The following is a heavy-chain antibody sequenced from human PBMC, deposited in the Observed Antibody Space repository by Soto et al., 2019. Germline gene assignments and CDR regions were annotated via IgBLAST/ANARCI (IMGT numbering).Heavy chain of an antibody. CDR3: ALEIVHDFWSGYYDY. CDR2: IHYSGNT. V-gene: IGHV4-30-4*01. J-gene: IGHJ4*02. Sequence: QVQLQEWGPGLVKPSQTLSLTCAVSGGSISSGDYYWTWIRQPPGKGLEWIGYIHYSGNTFNNPSLKSRVTMSVDTSKNQFSLKLSSVTAADTAVYYCALEIVHDFWSGYYDYWGQGTLVTVSS. CDR1: GGSISSGDYY. D-gene: IGHD3-3*01.